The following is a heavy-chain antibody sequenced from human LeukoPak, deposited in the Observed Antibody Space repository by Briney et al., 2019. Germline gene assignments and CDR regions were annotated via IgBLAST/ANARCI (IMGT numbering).Heavy chain of an antibody. CDR1: GGSISSSGYY. CDR3: ARGTNYYDSSGYRGLLYFDY. J-gene: IGHJ4*02. CDR2: IYYSGST. D-gene: IGHD3-22*01. V-gene: IGHV4-39*07. Sequence: PSETLSLTCTVSGGSISSSGYYWGWIRQPPGKGLEWIGSIYYSGSTYYNPSLKSRVTISVDTSKNQFSLKLSSVTAADTAVYYCARGTNYYDSSGYRGLLYFDYWGQGTLVTVSS.